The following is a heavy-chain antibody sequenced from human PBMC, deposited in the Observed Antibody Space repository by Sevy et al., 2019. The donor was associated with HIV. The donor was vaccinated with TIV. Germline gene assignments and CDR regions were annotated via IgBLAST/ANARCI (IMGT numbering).Heavy chain of an antibody. Sequence: ASVKVSCKASGGTFSSHAISWVRQAPGQGLEWMGGIIPIYGTINYAQKFQGRVTITADESTSTVYMVLSSLRPDDAAVYYCAREVTGTTYGFDPWGQGTLVNVSS. CDR1: GGTFSSHA. V-gene: IGHV1-69*13. D-gene: IGHD1-7*01. CDR2: IIPIYGTI. CDR3: AREVTGTTYGFDP. J-gene: IGHJ5*02.